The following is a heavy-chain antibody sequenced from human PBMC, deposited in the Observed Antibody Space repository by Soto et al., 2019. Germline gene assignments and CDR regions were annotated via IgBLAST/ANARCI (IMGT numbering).Heavy chain of an antibody. CDR1: GFTFSSYA. CDR3: AKATMVRGVYYFDY. Sequence: GGSLRLSCAASGFTFSSYAMSWVRQAPGKGLEWVSAISGSGGSTYYADSVKGRFTISRDNSKDTLYLQMNSLRAEDTAVYYCAKATMVRGVYYFDYWGQGTLVTVSS. V-gene: IGHV3-23*01. J-gene: IGHJ4*02. CDR2: ISGSGGST. D-gene: IGHD3-10*01.